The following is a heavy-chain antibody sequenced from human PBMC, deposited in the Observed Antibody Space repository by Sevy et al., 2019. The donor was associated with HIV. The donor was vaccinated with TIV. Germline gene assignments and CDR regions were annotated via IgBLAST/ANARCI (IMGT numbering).Heavy chain of an antibody. Sequence: ASVKVSCKASGYTFTSYDINWVRQATGQGLEWMGWMNPNSGNTGYAQKFQGRDTMTRNTSISTAYMELSSLRSEDTAVYYCARGVEMATIQRDYYYGMDVWGQGTTVTVSS. CDR1: GYTFTSYD. D-gene: IGHD5-12*01. CDR2: MNPNSGNT. J-gene: IGHJ6*02. CDR3: ARGVEMATIQRDYYYGMDV. V-gene: IGHV1-8*01.